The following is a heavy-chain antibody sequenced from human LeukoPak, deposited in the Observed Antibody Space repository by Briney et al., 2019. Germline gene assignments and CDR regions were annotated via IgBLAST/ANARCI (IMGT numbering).Heavy chain of an antibody. CDR2: IYYSGST. V-gene: IGHV4-39*07. D-gene: IGHD3-22*01. CDR3: ASGYDSSGYYYSNLYWFYP. CDR1: GGSISSSSYY. Sequence: SETLSLTCTVSGGSISSSSYYWGWIRQPPGKGLGWIGSIYYSGSTYYNPSLKSRLTISVDTSKYQFSLKLSSVTAADTAVYYCASGYDSSGYYYSNLYWFYPWGQGTLVTVSS. J-gene: IGHJ5*02.